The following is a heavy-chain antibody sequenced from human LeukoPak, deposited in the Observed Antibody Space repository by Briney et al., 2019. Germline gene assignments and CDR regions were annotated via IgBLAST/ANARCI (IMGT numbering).Heavy chain of an antibody. V-gene: IGHV3-30*18. Sequence: GGSLRLSCAASGFTFSSYGMHWVRQAPGKGLGWVAVISYDGSNKYYADSVKGRFTISRDNSKNTLYLQMNSLRAEDTAVYYCAKEEVGATISGKDYYYYYYMDVWGKGTTVTVSS. CDR3: AKEEVGATISGKDYYYYYYMDV. D-gene: IGHD1-26*01. CDR2: ISYDGSNK. CDR1: GFTFSSYG. J-gene: IGHJ6*03.